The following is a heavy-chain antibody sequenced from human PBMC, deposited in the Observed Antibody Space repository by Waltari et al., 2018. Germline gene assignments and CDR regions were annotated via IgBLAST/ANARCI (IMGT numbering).Heavy chain of an antibody. V-gene: IGHV3-30-3*01. D-gene: IGHD6-13*01. CDR3: TRGGDDSSWYWRN. CDR2: ISDDGSNK. J-gene: IGHJ4*02. CDR1: GFTFSSYA. Sequence: QVQLVESGGGVVQPGRSLRLSCAASGFTFSSYAMHGVRQAPGKGLGWVAVISDDGSNKYYADSVKGRFTISRDNSKNSLYLQLNSLRADDTAVYYCTRGGDDSSWYWRNWGQGTLVTVSS.